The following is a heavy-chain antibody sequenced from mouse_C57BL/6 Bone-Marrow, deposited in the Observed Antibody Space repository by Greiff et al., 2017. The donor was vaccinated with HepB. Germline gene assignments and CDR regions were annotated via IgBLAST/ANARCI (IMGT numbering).Heavy chain of an antibody. Sequence: VQRVESGAELVRPGTSVKMSCKASGYTFTNYWIGWAKQRPGHGLEWIGDIYPGGGYTNYNEKFKGKATLTADKSSSTAYMQFSSLTSEDSAIYYCARLRQLRLLDFYFDYWGQGTTLTVSS. J-gene: IGHJ2*01. V-gene: IGHV1-63*01. CDR3: ARLRQLRLLDFYFDY. CDR2: IYPGGGYT. CDR1: GYTFTNYW. D-gene: IGHD3-2*02.